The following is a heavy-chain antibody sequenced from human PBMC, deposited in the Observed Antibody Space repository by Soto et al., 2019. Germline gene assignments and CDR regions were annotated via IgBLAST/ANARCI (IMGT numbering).Heavy chain of an antibody. CDR2: ISSSGSTI. CDR1: GFTFSSYE. CDR3: ASQIAADGRTYYYGMDV. V-gene: IGHV3-48*03. D-gene: IGHD6-13*01. J-gene: IGHJ6*02. Sequence: LRLSCAASGFTFSSYEMNWVRQAPGKGLEWVSYISSSGSTIYYADSVKGRFTISRDNAKNSLYLQMNSLRAEDTAVYYCASQIAADGRTYYYGMDVWGQGTTVTVSS.